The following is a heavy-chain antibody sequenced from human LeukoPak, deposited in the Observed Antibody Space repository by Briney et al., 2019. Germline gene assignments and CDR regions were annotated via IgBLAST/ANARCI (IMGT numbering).Heavy chain of an antibody. J-gene: IGHJ4*02. V-gene: IGHV3-30*04. CDR2: ISYDGSNK. Sequence: GRSLRLSCAASGFTFSSYAMHWVRQAPGKGLEWVAVISYDGSNKYYADSVKGRFTISRNNSKNTLYLQMNSLRAEDTAVYYCARGRGIAARPRSVGGDYWGQGTLVTVSS. D-gene: IGHD6-6*01. CDR1: GFTFSSYA. CDR3: ARGRGIAARPRSVGGDY.